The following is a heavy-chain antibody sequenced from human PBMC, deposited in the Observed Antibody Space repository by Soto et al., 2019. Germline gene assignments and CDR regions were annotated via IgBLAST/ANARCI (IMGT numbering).Heavy chain of an antibody. CDR3: ARSPFIYSGYVGPFDY. CDR1: GGSISSGGYY. CDR2: IYYSGST. V-gene: IGHV4-31*03. J-gene: IGHJ4*02. Sequence: QVQLQESGPGLVKPSQTLSLTCTVSGGSISSGGYYWSWIRQHPGKGLEWIGYIYYSGSTYYNPSLQSRVTRSVDTSKNQFSLKLSSVTAADTAVYYCARSPFIYSGYVGPFDYWGQGTLVTVSS. D-gene: IGHD5-12*01.